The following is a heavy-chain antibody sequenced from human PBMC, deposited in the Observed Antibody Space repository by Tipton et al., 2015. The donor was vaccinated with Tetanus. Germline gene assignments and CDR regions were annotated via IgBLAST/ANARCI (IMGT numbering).Heavy chain of an antibody. CDR2: IYYSGST. V-gene: IGHV4-30-4*01. J-gene: IGHJ3*02. Sequence: TLSLTCTVSGGSISSGDYYWSWIRQPPGKGLEWIGYIYYSGSTYYNPSLKSRVTISADTSKNQFSLKLSSVTAADTAVYYCASITGTTRGAFDIWGQGTMVTVSS. D-gene: IGHD1-7*01. CDR3: ASITGTTRGAFDI. CDR1: GGSISSGDYY.